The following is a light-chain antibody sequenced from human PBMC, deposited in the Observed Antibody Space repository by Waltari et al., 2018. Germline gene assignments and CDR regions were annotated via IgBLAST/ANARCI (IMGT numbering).Light chain of an antibody. J-gene: IGKJ1*01. CDR2: KAA. CDR3: QQYNTYYPT. Sequence: DIQMTQSPSTLSASVGDRVTITCRASENIDNWLAWYPQRPGKAPKLLLYKAATLDSGVPSRFSGSGSGTEFTLTISALQPDDFATYHCQQYNTYYPTFGQGTKLEIK. V-gene: IGKV1-5*03. CDR1: ENIDNW.